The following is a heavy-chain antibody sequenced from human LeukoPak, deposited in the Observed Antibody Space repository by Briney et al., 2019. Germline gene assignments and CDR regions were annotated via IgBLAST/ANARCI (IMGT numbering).Heavy chain of an antibody. CDR2: ISSSSSYI. V-gene: IGHV3-21*01. J-gene: IGHJ6*03. Sequence: GGSLRLSCAASGFTFSSYSVNWVRQAPGKGLEWVSSISSSSSYIYYADSVKGRFTISRDNAKNSLYLQMNSLRAEDTAVYYCARASDYGDYFVYYYMDVWGKGTTVTVSS. CDR1: GFTFSSYS. D-gene: IGHD4-17*01. CDR3: ARASDYGDYFVYYYMDV.